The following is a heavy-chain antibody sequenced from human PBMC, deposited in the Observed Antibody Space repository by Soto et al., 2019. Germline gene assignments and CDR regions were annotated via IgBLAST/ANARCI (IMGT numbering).Heavy chain of an antibody. CDR3: ASYDYYDSSGLDY. Sequence: LSLTCTVSGGSISSYYWSWIRQPPGKGLEWIGYIFYSGSTNYNPSLKSRVTISVDTSKNQFSLKLSSVTAADTAVYYCASYDYYDSSGLDYWGQGTRVTVSS. CDR1: GGSISSYY. D-gene: IGHD3-22*01. CDR2: IFYSGST. J-gene: IGHJ4*02. V-gene: IGHV4-59*01.